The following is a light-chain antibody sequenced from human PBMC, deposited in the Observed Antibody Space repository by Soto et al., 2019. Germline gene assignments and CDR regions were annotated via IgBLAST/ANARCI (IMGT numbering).Light chain of an antibody. J-gene: IGKJ3*01. CDR1: QSVSSSY. CDR3: QQYGSSPLFT. Sequence: ESVLTQSPGTLSLSPGEIATLSCRASQSVSSSYLAWYQQKPGQAPRLLIYGAYGRATGIPDRFSGSGSGTDFTLTISRLEPEDFAVYYCQQYGSSPLFTFGPGTKVDIQ. V-gene: IGKV3-20*01. CDR2: GAY.